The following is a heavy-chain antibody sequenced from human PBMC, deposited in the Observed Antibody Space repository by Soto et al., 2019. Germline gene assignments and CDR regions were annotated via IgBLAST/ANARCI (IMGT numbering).Heavy chain of an antibody. CDR3: ARRWGRTFDY. Sequence: SETLSLTCTVSGGSISSYYXSWIRQPPGKGLEWIGYIYYSGSTNYNPSLKSRVTISVDTSKNQFSLKLSSVTAADTAVYYCARRWGRTFDYWGQGTLVTVPS. D-gene: IGHD7-27*01. J-gene: IGHJ4*02. CDR2: IYYSGST. V-gene: IGHV4-59*08. CDR1: GGSISSYY.